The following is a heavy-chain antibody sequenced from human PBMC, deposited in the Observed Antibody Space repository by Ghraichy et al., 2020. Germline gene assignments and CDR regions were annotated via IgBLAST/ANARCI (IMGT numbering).Heavy chain of an antibody. Sequence: SETLSLTCTVSGGSISSYYWSWIRQPPGKGLEWIGYIYYSGSTNYNPSLKSRVTISVDTSKNQFSLKLSSVTAADTAVYYCARLNSGSYLGPLDAFDIWGQGTMVTVSS. CDR1: GGSISSYY. D-gene: IGHD1-26*01. CDR3: ARLNSGSYLGPLDAFDI. V-gene: IGHV4-59*13. CDR2: IYYSGST. J-gene: IGHJ3*02.